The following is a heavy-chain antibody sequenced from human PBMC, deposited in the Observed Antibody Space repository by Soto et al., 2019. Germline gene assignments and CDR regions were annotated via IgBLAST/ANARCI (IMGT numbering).Heavy chain of an antibody. Sequence: SETLSLTCSVSGGSMSNYYSNWIRQSPGKGLEWIGYIYYSGTTNYNPSLKSRVTISIDTSKNQVSLNLTSVTSADTAVYYCARDQDLGYWGQGTLVTVSS. D-gene: IGHD3-10*01. CDR2: IYYSGTT. CDR3: ARDQDLGY. J-gene: IGHJ4*02. CDR1: GGSMSNYY. V-gene: IGHV4-59*01.